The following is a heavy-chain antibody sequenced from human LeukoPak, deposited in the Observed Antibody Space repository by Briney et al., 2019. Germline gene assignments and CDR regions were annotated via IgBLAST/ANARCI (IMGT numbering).Heavy chain of an antibody. V-gene: IGHV4-59*06. CDR2: IYHSGST. J-gene: IGHJ4*02. CDR1: GGSISSYY. Sequence: SETLSLTCTVSGGSISSYYWSWIRQPPGKGLEWIGYIYHSGSTYYNPALKSRVTISLDTSKNQFSLKLRSVTAADTAVYYCTRANYYDSTGYLPVVYPSDYWGQGTLVTASS. CDR3: TRANYYDSTGYLPVVYPSDY. D-gene: IGHD3-22*01.